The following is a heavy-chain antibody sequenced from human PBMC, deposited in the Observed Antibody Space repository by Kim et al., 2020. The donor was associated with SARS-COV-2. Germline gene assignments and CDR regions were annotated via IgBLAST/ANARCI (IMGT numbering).Heavy chain of an antibody. CDR2: ISYDGSNK. J-gene: IGHJ4*02. CDR3: AREAFPLFHTAMVSHSIDY. D-gene: IGHD5-18*01. V-gene: IGHV3-30-3*01. Sequence: GGSLRLSCAASGFTFSSYAMHWVRQAPGKGLEWVAVISYDGSNKYYADSVKGRFTISRDNSKNTLYLQMNSLRAEDTAVYYCAREAFPLFHTAMVSHSIDYWGQGTLVTVSS. CDR1: GFTFSSYA.